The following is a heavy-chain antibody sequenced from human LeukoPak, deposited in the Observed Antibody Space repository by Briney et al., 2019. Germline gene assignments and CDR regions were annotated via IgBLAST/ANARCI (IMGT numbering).Heavy chain of an antibody. D-gene: IGHD1-26*01. J-gene: IGHJ6*02. Sequence: SETLSLTCTVSGGSISSSSYYWGWIRQPPGQGLEWIGSIYYSGSTYYNPSLKSRVTISVDTSKNQFSLKLSSVTAADTAVYYCARGLGGSYYGYYYGMDVWGQGTTVTVSS. V-gene: IGHV4-39*01. CDR2: IYYSGST. CDR3: ARGLGGSYYGYYYGMDV. CDR1: GGSISSSSYY.